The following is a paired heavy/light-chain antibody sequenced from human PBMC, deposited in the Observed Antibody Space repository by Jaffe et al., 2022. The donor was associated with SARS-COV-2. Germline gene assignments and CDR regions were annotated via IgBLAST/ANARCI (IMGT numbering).Light chain of an antibody. V-gene: IGLV2-14*03. CDR3: SSYTSSDTVI. CDR1: NSDIGGYNY. CDR2: DVT. Sequence: QSALTQPASVSGSPGQSITISCTGTNSDIGGYNYVSWYQQHPGKAPKLMIYDVTNRPAGVSNRFSGSKSGNTASLTVSGLQAEDEADYHCSSYTSSDTVIFGGGTKLTVL. J-gene: IGLJ2*01.
Heavy chain of an antibody. CDR3: ARNGNDDFWSDFSPSFDY. J-gene: IGHJ4*02. CDR2: IFYTGST. CDR1: GGSVSSYY. D-gene: IGHD3-3*01. V-gene: IGHV4-59*02. Sequence: QVQLQESGPGLVKPSETLSLTCTVSGGSVSSYYWSWIRQPPGKGLEWIGYIFYTGSTKNNHSFKSRVTISLDTSKNQFSLKLSSVTAADTAVYYCARNGNDDFWSDFSPSFDYWGQGSLVTVSS.